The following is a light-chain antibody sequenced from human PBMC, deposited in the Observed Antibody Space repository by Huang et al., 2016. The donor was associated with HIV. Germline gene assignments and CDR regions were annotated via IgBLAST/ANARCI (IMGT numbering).Light chain of an antibody. J-gene: IGKJ4*01. V-gene: IGKV3-15*01. CDR2: GAS. CDR1: PRVSDN. Sequence: EVVLTQSPGTLSVSPGERATLSCRASPRVSDNLSWDQQKPDQPPRLRIYGASTRAPGVPARFSGGGSGTDFTLTISSLQSEDFAVYYCHQYNTWPPLTFGGGTKVEIK. CDR3: HQYNTWPPLT.